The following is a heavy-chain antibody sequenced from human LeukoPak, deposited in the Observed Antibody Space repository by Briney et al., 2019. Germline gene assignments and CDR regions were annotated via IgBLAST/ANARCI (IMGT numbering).Heavy chain of an antibody. CDR3: TRHGYDSSDYYATLDY. CDR1: GFTFSGSA. CDR2: IRSKANSYAT. J-gene: IGHJ4*02. D-gene: IGHD3-22*01. V-gene: IGHV3-73*01. Sequence: GGSLRLSCAASGFTFSGSAMHWVRQASGKGLEWVGRIRSKANSYATAYAASVKGRFAISRDDSKNTAYVQMNSLKTEDTAVYYCTRHGYDSSDYYATLDYWGQGTLVTVSS.